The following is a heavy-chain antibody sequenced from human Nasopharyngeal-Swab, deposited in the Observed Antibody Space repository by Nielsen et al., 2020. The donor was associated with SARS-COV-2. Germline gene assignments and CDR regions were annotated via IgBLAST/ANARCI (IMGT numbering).Heavy chain of an antibody. J-gene: IGHJ6*03. D-gene: IGHD1-26*01. CDR3: ARIAGRGSIYYYYMDV. Sequence: GESLKISCAASGFTFSNYWMIWVRQVPGEGLEWVSSISGSGSYVYYADSVKGRFTISKDSAKNSLYLQMNSLRADDTAVYFCARIAGRGSIYYYYMDVWGTGTTVTVSS. CDR2: ISGSGSYV. CDR1: GFTFSNYW. V-gene: IGHV3-21*01.